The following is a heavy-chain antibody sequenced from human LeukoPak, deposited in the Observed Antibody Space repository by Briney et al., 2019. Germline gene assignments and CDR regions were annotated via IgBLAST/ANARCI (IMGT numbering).Heavy chain of an antibody. CDR3: ARLNQGYRDPRYHYYMDV. V-gene: IGHV4-59*01. D-gene: IGHD5-12*01. CDR2: IYYSGST. CDR1: GGSISSYY. J-gene: IGHJ6*03. Sequence: SETLSLTCTVSGGSISSYYWSWIRQPPGKGLEWIGYIYYSGSTNYNPSLKSRVTISVDTSKNQFSLKLSSVTAADTAVYYCARLNQGYRDPRYHYYMDVWGKGTTVTISS.